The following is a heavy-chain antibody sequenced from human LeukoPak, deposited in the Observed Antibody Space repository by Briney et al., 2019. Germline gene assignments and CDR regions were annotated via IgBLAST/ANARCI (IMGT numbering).Heavy chain of an antibody. Sequence: GGPLRLSCAASGFTFSSYSMNWVRQAPGKGLEWVSSISSSTSYIYYADSVKGRFTISRDNAQNSLYLQMNSLRAEDTAVYYCARSAYNYGGYMDVWGKGTTVTVSS. D-gene: IGHD5-18*01. CDR3: ARSAYNYGGYMDV. CDR2: ISSSTSYI. CDR1: GFTFSSYS. J-gene: IGHJ6*03. V-gene: IGHV3-21*01.